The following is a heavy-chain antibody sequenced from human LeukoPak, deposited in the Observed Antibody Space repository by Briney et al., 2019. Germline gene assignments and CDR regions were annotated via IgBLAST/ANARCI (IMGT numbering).Heavy chain of an antibody. V-gene: IGHV4-39*07. D-gene: IGHD1-26*01. Sequence: PSETLSLTCTVSGGSISSSSYYWGWIRQPPGKGLEWIGSIYYSGSTYYNPSLKSRVTISVDTSKNQFSLKLSSVTAADTAVYYCARTRDLGPDYWGQGTLVTVSS. CDR3: ARTRDLGPDY. CDR2: IYYSGST. J-gene: IGHJ4*02. CDR1: GGSISSSSYY.